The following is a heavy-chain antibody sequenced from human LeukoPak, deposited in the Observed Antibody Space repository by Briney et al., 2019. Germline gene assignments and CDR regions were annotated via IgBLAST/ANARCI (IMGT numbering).Heavy chain of an antibody. CDR2: ISGSGGST. CDR1: GFTFSSYA. CDR3: AKPGRYYDSSGYYPFDY. V-gene: IGHV3-23*01. D-gene: IGHD3-22*01. J-gene: IGHJ4*02. Sequence: GGPLRLSCAASGFTFSSYAMSWVRQAPGKGLEWVSAISGSGGSTYYADSVKGRFTISRDNSKNTLYLQMNSLRAEDTAVYYCAKPGRYYDSSGYYPFDYWGQGTLVTVSS.